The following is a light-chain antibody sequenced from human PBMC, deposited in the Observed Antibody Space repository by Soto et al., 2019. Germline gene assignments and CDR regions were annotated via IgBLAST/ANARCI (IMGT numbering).Light chain of an antibody. CDR2: GAS. V-gene: IGKV3-11*01. J-gene: IGKJ5*01. CDR1: ESVSTN. Sequence: EIEMTQSPATLSLAPGERVTLSCRASESVSTNLAWYQQKAGQAPRLLIYGASTRATGIPARFSGSGSGTDFTLTISSLEPEDFAVYYCQQRSSWPQITFGQGTRLEIK. CDR3: QQRSSWPQIT.